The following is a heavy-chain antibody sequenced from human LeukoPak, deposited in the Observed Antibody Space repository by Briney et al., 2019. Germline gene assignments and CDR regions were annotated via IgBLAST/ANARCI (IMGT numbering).Heavy chain of an antibody. D-gene: IGHD3-16*01. CDR3: ARRRGGSPRRNWFDP. CDR1: GYTFTSYG. V-gene: IGHV1-8*01. CDR2: MNPNSGNT. Sequence: ASVKVSCKASGYTFTSYGINWVRQATGQGLERMGWMNPNSGNTGYAQKFQGRVTMTRNTSISTAYMELSSLRSEDTAVYYCARRRGGSPRRNWFDPWGQGTLVTVSS. J-gene: IGHJ5*02.